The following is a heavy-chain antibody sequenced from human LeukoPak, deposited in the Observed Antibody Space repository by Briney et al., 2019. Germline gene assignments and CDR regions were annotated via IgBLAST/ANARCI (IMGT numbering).Heavy chain of an antibody. CDR1: GFTFSSYS. Sequence: GGSLRLSCAASGFTFSSYSMNWVRQAPGKGLEWVSSISTSSVYIYYADSVKGRFIISRDNANNSLYLQMNSLRAEDTAVYYCTRGYYGDYAAGYWGQGTLVTVSS. D-gene: IGHD4-17*01. V-gene: IGHV3-21*01. J-gene: IGHJ4*02. CDR2: ISTSSVYI. CDR3: TRGYYGDYAAGY.